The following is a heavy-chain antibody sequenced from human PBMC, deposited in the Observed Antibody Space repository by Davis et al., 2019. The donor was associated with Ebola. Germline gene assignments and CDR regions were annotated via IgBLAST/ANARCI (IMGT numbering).Heavy chain of an antibody. CDR2: ISWNSGSI. CDR3: ARKTYFDY. J-gene: IGHJ4*02. CDR1: GFTFDDYA. Sequence: SLKISCAASGFTFDDYAMHWVRQAPGKGLEWVSGISWNSGSIGYADSVKGRFTISRDNAKSSLYLQMNSLRAEDTAVYYCARKTYFDYWGQGTLVTVSS. V-gene: IGHV3-9*01.